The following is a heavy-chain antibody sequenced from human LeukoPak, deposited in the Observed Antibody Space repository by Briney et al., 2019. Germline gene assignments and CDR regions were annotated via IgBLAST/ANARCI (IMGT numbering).Heavy chain of an antibody. CDR2: NSWNSGSI. CDR1: GFTFDAFA. J-gene: IGHJ4*02. Sequence: QPGRSLRISCADSGFTFDAFAMHWVRQAPGNGLASVSGNSWNSGSIGYADSVKGRFTISRDNAKNSLYLQMNSLRAEDTALYYCAKGSSYYGDDYFDYWGQGTLVTVSS. V-gene: IGHV3-9*01. D-gene: IGHD4-17*01. CDR3: AKGSSYYGDDYFDY.